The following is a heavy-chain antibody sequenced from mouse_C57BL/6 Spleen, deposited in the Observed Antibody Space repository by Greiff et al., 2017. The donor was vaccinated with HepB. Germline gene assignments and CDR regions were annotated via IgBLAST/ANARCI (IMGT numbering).Heavy chain of an antibody. CDR2: IWRGGST. J-gene: IGHJ1*03. Sequence: QVQLQQSGPGLVQPSQRLSITCTVSGFSLTSYGVHWVRQSPGKGLEWLGVIWRGGSTDYNAAFMSRLSITKDNSKSQVFFKMNSLQADDTAIYYCAKGIYYGSSPWYFDVWGTGTTVTVSS. CDR3: AKGIYYGSSPWYFDV. V-gene: IGHV2-5*01. CDR1: GFSLTSYG. D-gene: IGHD1-1*01.